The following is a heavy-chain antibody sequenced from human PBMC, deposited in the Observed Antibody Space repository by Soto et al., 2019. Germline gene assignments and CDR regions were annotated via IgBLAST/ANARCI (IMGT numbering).Heavy chain of an antibody. J-gene: IGHJ3*02. CDR2: INPSGGST. V-gene: IGHV1-46*01. Sequence: GASVKVSCKASGYTFTIYYMHWVRQAPGQGLEWMGIINPSGGSTSYAQKFQGRVTMTRDTSTSTVYMELSSLRSEDTAVYYCASSEPEKRYSSSWYGDAFDIWGKGTMVTVSS. CDR3: ASSEPEKRYSSSWYGDAFDI. D-gene: IGHD6-13*01. CDR1: GYTFTIYY.